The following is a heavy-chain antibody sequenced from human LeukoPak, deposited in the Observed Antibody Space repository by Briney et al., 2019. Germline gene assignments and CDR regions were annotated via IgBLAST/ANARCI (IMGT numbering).Heavy chain of an antibody. D-gene: IGHD2-21*02. Sequence: GGSLRLSCAASGFTFSSYSMNWARPAPGKGPEWVSYISSSSSTIYYADSVKGRFTISRDNAKNSLYLQLNSLRAEDTAVYYCARARYGGNSESAFDIWGQGTMVTVSS. V-gene: IGHV3-48*01. CDR1: GFTFSSYS. J-gene: IGHJ3*02. CDR2: ISSSSSTI. CDR3: ARARYGGNSESAFDI.